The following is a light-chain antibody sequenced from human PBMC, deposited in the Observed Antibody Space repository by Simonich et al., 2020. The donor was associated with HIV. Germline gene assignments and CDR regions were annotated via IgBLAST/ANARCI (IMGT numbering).Light chain of an antibody. CDR3: VLYMGSGIWV. J-gene: IGLJ3*02. Sequence: QTVVTQEPSFSVSPGGTVTVTCGLSSGSVSTNYYPSWYQQTPGQPPLTLIYNTNTRSSGVPDRFSGSILGNKAALTITGAQADDESDYYCVLYMGSGIWVFGGGTKLTVL. CDR1: SGSVSTNYY. CDR2: NTN. V-gene: IGLV8-61*01.